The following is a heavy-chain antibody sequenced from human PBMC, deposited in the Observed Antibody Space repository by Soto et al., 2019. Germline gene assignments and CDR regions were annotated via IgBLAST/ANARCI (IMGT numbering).Heavy chain of an antibody. D-gene: IGHD6-19*01. CDR1: GDSVSSNTAA. J-gene: IGHJ4*02. Sequence: QTLSLTCAISGDSVSSNTAAWNWIRSSPSRGLEWLGRTYYRSNWRHDYAVSVKSRITVNPDTSKNHFSLQLNSVTPDDTAVYYCARGVAGSGFDLWGQGTLVTVSS. V-gene: IGHV6-1*01. CDR3: ARGVAGSGFDL. CDR2: TYYRSNWRH.